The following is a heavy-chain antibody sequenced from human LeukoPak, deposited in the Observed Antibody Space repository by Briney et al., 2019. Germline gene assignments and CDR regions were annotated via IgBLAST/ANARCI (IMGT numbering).Heavy chain of an antibody. Sequence: GGSLRLSCAASGFTFSSYAMHWVRQAPGKGLEWVAVISYDGSNKYYADSVKGRFTISRDNSKNTLYLQMNSLRAEDTAVYYCARELIQLWYFDYWGQGTLVTVSS. CDR1: GFTFSSYA. CDR3: ARELIQLWYFDY. D-gene: IGHD5-18*01. V-gene: IGHV3-30-3*01. J-gene: IGHJ4*02. CDR2: ISYDGSNK.